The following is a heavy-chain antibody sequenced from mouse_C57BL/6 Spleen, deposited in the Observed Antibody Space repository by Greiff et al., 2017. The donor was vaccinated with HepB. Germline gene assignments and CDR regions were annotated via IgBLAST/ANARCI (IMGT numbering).Heavy chain of an antibody. CDR2: ISSGGSYT. CDR3: ARHESYYGYEYFDV. D-gene: IGHD2-2*01. CDR1: GFTFSSYG. J-gene: IGHJ1*03. Sequence: EVMLVESGGDLVKPGGSLKLSCAASGFTFSSYGMSWVRQTPDKRLEWVATISSGGSYTYYPDSVKGRFTISRDNAKNTLYLQMSSLKSEDTAMYYCARHESYYGYEYFDVWGTGTTVTVSS. V-gene: IGHV5-6*01.